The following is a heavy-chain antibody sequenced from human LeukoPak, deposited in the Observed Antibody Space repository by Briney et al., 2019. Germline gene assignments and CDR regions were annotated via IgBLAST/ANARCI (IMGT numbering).Heavy chain of an antibody. V-gene: IGHV1-2*02. J-gene: IGHJ4*02. CDR3: ARGQGNGDYAAG. CDR2: INPNSGGT. Sequence: ASVKVSCKASGHTFTGYYMHWVRQAPGQGLEWMGWINPNSGGTNYAQKFQGRVTMTRDTSISTAYMELSRLRSDDTAVYYCARGQGNGDYAAGWGQETLVTVSS. D-gene: IGHD4-17*01. CDR1: GHTFTGYY.